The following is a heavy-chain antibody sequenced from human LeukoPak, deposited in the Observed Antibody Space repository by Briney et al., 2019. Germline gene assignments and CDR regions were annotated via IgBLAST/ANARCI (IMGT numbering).Heavy chain of an antibody. D-gene: IGHD2-2*01. J-gene: IGHJ6*03. CDR1: GYTFTDYY. V-gene: IGHV1-2*02. CDR3: ARGGGGCSSASCSWTDYFYYMDV. Sequence: ASVNVSCKASGYTFTDYYIHWVRQAPGQGLEWMGWINPNSGGRCYAQKFQGRVTMTRDTSISTTYLDLSRLRSDDTAVYYCARGGGGCSSASCSWTDYFYYMDVWGTGTTVTVSS. CDR2: INPNSGGR.